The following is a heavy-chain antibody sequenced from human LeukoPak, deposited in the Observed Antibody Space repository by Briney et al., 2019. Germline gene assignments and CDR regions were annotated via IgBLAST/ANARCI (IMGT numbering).Heavy chain of an antibody. J-gene: IGHJ4*02. CDR2: IYYRGST. Sequence: PSETLSLTCTVSGCSISSYYWSWIRQPPGKGLEWVGYIYYRGSTNYNPSLKSRVTISLDTSKNQFSLKLSSVTAADTAVYSCARDTYYYDSSGYYYFDYWGQGTLVTVSS. V-gene: IGHV4-59*12. CDR1: GCSISSYY. D-gene: IGHD3-22*01. CDR3: ARDTYYYDSSGYYYFDY.